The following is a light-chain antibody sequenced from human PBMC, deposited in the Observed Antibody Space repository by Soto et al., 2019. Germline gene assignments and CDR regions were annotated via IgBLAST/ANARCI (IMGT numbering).Light chain of an antibody. Sequence: DIPMTQSPSSVSVSVGDRVTITCRASRDIGDRLAWFRHKPGKAPQHLIQTASTLVRETPSRFSGSGSGTDFLLTINNLQPEDFATYYCLQASTFPRTFGQGTKVDI. V-gene: IGKV1-12*01. J-gene: IGKJ1*01. CDR3: LQASTFPRT. CDR1: RDIGDR. CDR2: TAS.